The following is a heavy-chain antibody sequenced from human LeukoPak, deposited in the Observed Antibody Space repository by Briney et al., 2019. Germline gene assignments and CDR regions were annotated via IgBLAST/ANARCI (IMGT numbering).Heavy chain of an antibody. V-gene: IGHV4-4*07. J-gene: IGHJ4*01. Sequence: SETLSLTCTVSGGSISNYDWSWIRQPAGKGLEWIGRIYTSGSTNYNPSLKSRVTMSEDTSKKQFSLKLSSVTAADTAVYYCARAPEYGLYYFDYWGQGTLVTVSS. CDR3: ARAPEYGLYYFDY. CDR2: IYTSGST. CDR1: GGSISNYD. D-gene: IGHD1-14*01.